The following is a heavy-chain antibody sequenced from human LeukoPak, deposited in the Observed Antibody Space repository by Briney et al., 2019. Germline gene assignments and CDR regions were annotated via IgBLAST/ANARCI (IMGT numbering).Heavy chain of an antibody. Sequence: ASVKVSCKASGYTFTSYGISWVRQAPGQGLEWMGWISAYNGNTNYAQKLQGGVTMTTDTSTSTAYMELRSLRSDDTAVYYCARAGRDEGSGWYQWFDPWGQGTLVTVSS. D-gene: IGHD6-19*01. CDR3: ARAGRDEGSGWYQWFDP. CDR1: GYTFTSYG. V-gene: IGHV1-18*01. J-gene: IGHJ5*02. CDR2: ISAYNGNT.